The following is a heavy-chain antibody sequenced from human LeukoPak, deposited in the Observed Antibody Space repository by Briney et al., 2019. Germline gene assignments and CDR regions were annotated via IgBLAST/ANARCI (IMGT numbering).Heavy chain of an antibody. CDR2: VNPNSGDT. CDR3: ARDILTGPTNWFDP. CDR1: GYTFTSYE. V-gene: IGHV1-8*01. D-gene: IGHD3-9*01. Sequence: ASVKVSCKASGYTFTSYEINWVRQATGQGLEWMGWVNPNSGDTGYAQKFQGRVTMTRDTSISTAYMELSSLRSEDTAVYYCARDILTGPTNWFDPWGQGTLVTVSS. J-gene: IGHJ5*02.